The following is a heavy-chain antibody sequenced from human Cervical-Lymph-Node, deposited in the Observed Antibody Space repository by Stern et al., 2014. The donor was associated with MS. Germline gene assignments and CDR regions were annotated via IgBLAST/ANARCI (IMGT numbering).Heavy chain of an antibody. Sequence: QVQLVESGAEVKKPGASVKVSCKASDYPFTDYYLHWVRQAPGQGLEWMGWINPNTGGTKSAKQFQGWVTMTRDTSISTAYMELRRLNPHDTAVYYCAAKGYPFLEYGGQGTLVTVSS. D-gene: IGHD2-15*01. CDR2: INPNTGGT. CDR3: AAKGYPFLEY. J-gene: IGHJ4*01. V-gene: IGHV1-2*04. CDR1: DYPFTDYY.